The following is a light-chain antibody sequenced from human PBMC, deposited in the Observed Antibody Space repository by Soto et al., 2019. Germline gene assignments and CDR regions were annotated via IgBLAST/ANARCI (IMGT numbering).Light chain of an antibody. CDR2: AAS. CDR1: QSISSY. V-gene: IGKV1-39*01. CDR3: QQSYSTPWT. Sequence: DIQMTQSPSSLSASVGDRVTITCRASQSISSYLHWYQQKPGKAPKLLIYAASSLQSGVPSSFSGSGSGTDFTLTIISLQPEDFATYYCQQSYSTPWTFGQGTKVDIK. J-gene: IGKJ1*01.